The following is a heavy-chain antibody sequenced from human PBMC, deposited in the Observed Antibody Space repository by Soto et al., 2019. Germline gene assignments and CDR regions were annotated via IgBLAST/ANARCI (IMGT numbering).Heavy chain of an antibody. V-gene: IGHV1-2*04. Sequence: ASVKVSCKTSGYTFTGYYIHWVRQAPGQGLEWMGWINPHTGVTNYAQNFQGWVTMTRDTSISTVYMEMTRLKSDDTAVYYCARESRRVAGTLDPSGQGTLVAVSS. D-gene: IGHD6-19*01. CDR1: GYTFTGYY. CDR2: INPHTGVT. J-gene: IGHJ5*02. CDR3: ARESRRVAGTLDP.